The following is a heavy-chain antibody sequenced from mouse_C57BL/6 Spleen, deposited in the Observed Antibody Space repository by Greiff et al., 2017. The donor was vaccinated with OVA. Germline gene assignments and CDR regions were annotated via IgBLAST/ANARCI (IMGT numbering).Heavy chain of an antibody. CDR1: GYSITSGYY. Sequence: EVKLVESGPGLVKPSQSLSLTCSVTGYSITSGYYWNWIRQFPGNKLEWMGYISYDGSNNYNPSLKNRISITRDTSKNQFFLKLNSVTTEDTATYYCARGNIYYDYDDAMDYWGQGTSVTVSS. CDR2: ISYDGSN. D-gene: IGHD2-4*01. V-gene: IGHV3-6*01. J-gene: IGHJ4*01. CDR3: ARGNIYYDYDDAMDY.